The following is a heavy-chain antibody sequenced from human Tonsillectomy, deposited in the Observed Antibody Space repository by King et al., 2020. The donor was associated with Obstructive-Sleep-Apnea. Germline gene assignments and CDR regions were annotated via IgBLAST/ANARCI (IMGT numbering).Heavy chain of an antibody. V-gene: IGHV4-59*01. Sequence: VQLQESGPGLVKPSETLSLTCTVSGGCLRNYYWSWIRQPPGKGLEWIGYIYYSVKTNYNPSLKIRVTRSADLSKNQVSLQRGSVTAADTAVYYCARTGTSRVGFWGLFGMDVWGLGTTVTVSS. D-gene: IGHD3-16*01. J-gene: IGHJ6*02. CDR1: GGCLRNYY. CDR3: ARTGTSRVGFWGLFGMDV. CDR2: IYYSVKT.